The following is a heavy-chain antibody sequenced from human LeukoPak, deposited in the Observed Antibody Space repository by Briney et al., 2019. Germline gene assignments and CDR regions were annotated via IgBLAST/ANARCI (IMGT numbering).Heavy chain of an antibody. CDR2: ISYDGSNK. J-gene: IGHJ3*02. CDR3: ARDVAVWFGELSSAFDI. Sequence: GGSLRLSCAASGFTFSSYAMHWVRQAPGKGLEWVAVISYDGSNKYYADSVKGRFTISRDNAKNSLYLQMNSLRAEDTAVYYCARDVAVWFGELSSAFDIWGQGTMVTVSS. CDR1: GFTFSSYA. V-gene: IGHV3-30*04. D-gene: IGHD3-10*01.